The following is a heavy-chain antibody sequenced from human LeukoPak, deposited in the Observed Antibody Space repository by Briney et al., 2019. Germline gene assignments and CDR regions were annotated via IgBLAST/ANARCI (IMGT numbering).Heavy chain of an antibody. Sequence: SETLSLTCTVSDDSITIYYWSWIRQPAGKGLEWIGRIYTSGSTNYNPSLKSRVTMSVDTSKNQFSLKLSSVTAADTAVYYCARDLQGYDILTGYFDDAFDIWGQGTMVTVSS. D-gene: IGHD3-9*01. CDR1: DDSITIYY. V-gene: IGHV4-4*07. CDR2: IYTSGST. CDR3: ARDLQGYDILTGYFDDAFDI. J-gene: IGHJ3*02.